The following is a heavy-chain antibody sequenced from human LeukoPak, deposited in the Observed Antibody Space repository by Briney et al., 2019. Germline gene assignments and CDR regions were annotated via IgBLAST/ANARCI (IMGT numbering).Heavy chain of an antibody. CDR3: ARGPGGFTSWFDP. V-gene: IGHV4-59*01. D-gene: IGHD4-23*01. CDR1: GGSISSYY. Sequence: SETLSLTCTVSGGSISSYYWSWIRQPPGKGLEWIGYIYYSGSTNYNPSLKSRVTISVDTSKNQFSLKLSSVTAADTAVYYCARGPGGFTSWFDPWDQGTLVTVSS. J-gene: IGHJ5*01. CDR2: IYYSGST.